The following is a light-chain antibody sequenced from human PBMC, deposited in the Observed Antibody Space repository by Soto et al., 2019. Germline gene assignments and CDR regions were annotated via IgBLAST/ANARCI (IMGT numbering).Light chain of an antibody. CDR1: QSLNND. J-gene: IGKJ5*01. CDR2: DAS. Sequence: DIQLTQSPCTLSASVGDSVTLTCLASQSLNNDLAWYQQKPGKAPKLLIYDASTLERGVPSRFSGTGSGTEFTLTISSLQPDDFATYYCQQYYRSSITFGQGTRLEIK. CDR3: QQYYRSSIT. V-gene: IGKV1-5*01.